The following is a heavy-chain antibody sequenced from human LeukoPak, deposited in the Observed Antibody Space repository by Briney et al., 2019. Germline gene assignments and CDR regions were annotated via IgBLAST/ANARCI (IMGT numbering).Heavy chain of an antibody. CDR1: GYTLTELS. J-gene: IGHJ4*02. CDR2: ISAYNGNT. V-gene: IGHV1-18*01. Sequence: ASVKVSCKVSGYTLTELSMHWVRQAPGQGLEWMGWISAYNGNTNYAQKLQGRVTMTTDTSTSTAYMELRSLRSDDTAVYYCARESIAAAGTCDYWGQGTLVTVSS. CDR3: ARESIAAAGTCDY. D-gene: IGHD6-13*01.